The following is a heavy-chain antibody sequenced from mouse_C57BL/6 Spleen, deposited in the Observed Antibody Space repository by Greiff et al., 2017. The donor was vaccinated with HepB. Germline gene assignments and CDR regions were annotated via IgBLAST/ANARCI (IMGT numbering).Heavy chain of an antibody. CDR3: VRQDDYLYAMDY. CDR2: IRSKSNNYAT. J-gene: IGHJ4*01. D-gene: IGHD2-4*01. V-gene: IGHV10-1*01. Sequence: EVKLMESGGGLVQPKGSLKLSCAASGFSFNTYAMNWVRQAPGKGLEWVARIRSKSNNYATYYADSVKDRFTISRDDSESMLYLQMNNLKTEDTAMYYCVRQDDYLYAMDYWGQGTSVTVSS. CDR1: GFSFNTYA.